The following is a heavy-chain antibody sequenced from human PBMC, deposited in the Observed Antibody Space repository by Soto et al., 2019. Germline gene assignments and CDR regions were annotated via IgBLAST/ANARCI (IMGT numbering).Heavy chain of an antibody. CDR1: GFTFSSYS. V-gene: IGHV3-48*01. D-gene: IGHD3-3*01. CDR3: ARPDFWSGTDAFDI. Sequence: GGSLRLSCAVSGFTFSSYSMNWVRQAPGKGLERVSYISSSSSTIYYADSVKGRFTISRDNAKNSLYLQMNSLRAEDTAVYYSARPDFWSGTDAFDIWGQGTMVTVSS. CDR2: ISSSSSTI. J-gene: IGHJ3*02.